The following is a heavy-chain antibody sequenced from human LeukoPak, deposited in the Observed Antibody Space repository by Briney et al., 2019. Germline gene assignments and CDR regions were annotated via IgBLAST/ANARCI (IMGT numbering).Heavy chain of an antibody. J-gene: IGHJ4*02. D-gene: IGHD2-2*01. CDR1: GFTFSSSA. V-gene: IGHV3-23*01. CDR2: ISGSDSST. CDR3: ARDGRYCSSTSCSYPFDY. Sequence: GGSLRLSCAASGFTFSSSAMSWVRQAPGKGLEWVSTISGSDSSTHYADSVKGRFTISRDNSKNTLYLQMNSLRAEDTAVYYCARDGRYCSSTSCSYPFDYWGQGTLVTVSS.